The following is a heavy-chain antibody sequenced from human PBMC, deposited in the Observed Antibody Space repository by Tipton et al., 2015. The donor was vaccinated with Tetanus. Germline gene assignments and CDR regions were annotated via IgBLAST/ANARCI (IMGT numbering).Heavy chain of an antibody. D-gene: IGHD3/OR15-3a*01. CDR3: ARRIQVFGPAILDAFDL. J-gene: IGHJ3*01. CDR2: IYDNATT. Sequence: TLSLTCTVAGGSISGYYWTWIRQPPGKGLEWIGYIYDNATTSYNPSLKSRVIISVDKSKNQLSLKLGSVTAADTAIYYCARRIQVFGPAILDAFDLWAQGTMVIFSS. V-gene: IGHV4-59*01. CDR1: GGSISGYY.